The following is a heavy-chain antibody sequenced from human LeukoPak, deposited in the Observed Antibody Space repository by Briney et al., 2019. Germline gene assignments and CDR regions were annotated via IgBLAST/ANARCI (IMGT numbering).Heavy chain of an antibody. V-gene: IGHV3-30-3*01. CDR1: GFTFSSYA. D-gene: IGHD3-22*01. J-gene: IGHJ5*02. CDR3: ARDQYDYDTRDVDT. Sequence: GGSLSLLCAASGFTFSSYAMHWVRQAPGKGLEWVAVISYDGSNKYYADSVKGRFTISRDNSKNTLYLQMNSLRAEDTAVYYCARDQYDYDTRDVDTCGQGTLVTVSS. CDR2: ISYDGSNK.